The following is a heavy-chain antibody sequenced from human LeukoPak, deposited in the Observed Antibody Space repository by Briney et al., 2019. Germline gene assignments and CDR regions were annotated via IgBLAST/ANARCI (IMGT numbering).Heavy chain of an antibody. CDR2: IYTSWST. J-gene: IGHJ5*02. Sequence: SETLSLTCTVSGGSISSYYWSWIRQPAGKGLEWIGRIYTSWSTNYNPSLKSRVTMSVDTSKNQFSLKLSSVTAAGTAVYYCASEGLWFGELSWFDPWGQGTLVTVSS. V-gene: IGHV4-4*07. CDR3: ASEGLWFGELSWFDP. CDR1: GGSISSYY. D-gene: IGHD3-10*01.